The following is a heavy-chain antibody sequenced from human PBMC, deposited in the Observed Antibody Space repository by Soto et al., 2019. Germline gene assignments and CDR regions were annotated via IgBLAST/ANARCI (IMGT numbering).Heavy chain of an antibody. CDR1: GGSFSGYY. J-gene: IGHJ3*02. V-gene: IGHV4-34*01. CDR2: VNPTGST. D-gene: IGHD6-19*01. Sequence: TSETLSLTCAVYGGSFSGYYWSWIRQSPGKGLEWIGEVNPTGSTKYNPSLKSRVTISVDTSKNQFSLNLNSVTAADTALYYCARSREQWLVDAFDIWGQGTMVTV. CDR3: ARSREQWLVDAFDI.